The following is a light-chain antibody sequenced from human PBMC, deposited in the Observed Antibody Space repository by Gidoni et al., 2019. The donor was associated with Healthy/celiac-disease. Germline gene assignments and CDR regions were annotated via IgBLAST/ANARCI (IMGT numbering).Light chain of an antibody. CDR1: SSDVGGYNY. J-gene: IGLJ2*01. CDR2: DVT. CDR3: CSYAGSDTFVL. V-gene: IGLV2-11*01. Sequence: QSALTQPRSVSGSLGQSVTISCTGTSSDVGGYNYVSWYQQDPGKAPKLMIYDVTKRPSGVPDRFSGSKPGNTASLTISGLQAEDEADYHCCSYAGSDTFVLFGGGTKLTVL.